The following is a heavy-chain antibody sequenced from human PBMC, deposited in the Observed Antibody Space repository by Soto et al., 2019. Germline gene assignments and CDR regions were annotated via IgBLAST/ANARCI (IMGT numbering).Heavy chain of an antibody. Sequence: QVQLVQSGGEVKKPGASVKVSCKASGFVFTSYGISWVRQAPGQGLEWMGGFGAFNGDTNYAQKFQGRVTVTRDTSTGTAYMEVGSLRADDTAVYFCARIYKWATGDAFDIWGQGTMVTVSS. D-gene: IGHD1-1*01. CDR1: GFVFTSYG. CDR2: FGAFNGDT. V-gene: IGHV1-18*04. CDR3: ARIYKWATGDAFDI. J-gene: IGHJ3*02.